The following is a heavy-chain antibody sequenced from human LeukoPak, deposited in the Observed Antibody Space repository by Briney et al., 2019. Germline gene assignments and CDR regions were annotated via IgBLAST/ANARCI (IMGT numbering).Heavy chain of an antibody. J-gene: IGHJ4*02. CDR3: AKDSAPHLYYYDSSGYSTPFDY. CDR1: GFTFSSYE. CDR2: ISGSTGST. V-gene: IGHV3-23*01. D-gene: IGHD3-22*01. Sequence: GGSLRLSCAASGFTFSSYEMNWVRQAPGKGLEWVSAISGSTGSTYYADSVKGRFTISRDNSKNTLYLQMNSLRAEDTAVYYCAKDSAPHLYYYDSSGYSTPFDYWGQGTLVTVSS.